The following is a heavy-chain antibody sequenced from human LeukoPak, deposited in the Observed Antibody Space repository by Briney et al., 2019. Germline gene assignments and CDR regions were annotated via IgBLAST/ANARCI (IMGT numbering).Heavy chain of an antibody. CDR3: ARDYGFLPRYCSGDNCYSDVGDF. J-gene: IGHJ4*02. CDR1: GYTFTSYY. Sequence: ASVKVSCKASGYTFTSYYIHWVRQAPGQGPEWMGWINPNRAVTNYAQKFQGRVTMTSDTSIATAYMELGSLRSDDTAVYYCARDYGFLPRYCSGDNCYSDVGDFWGQGTLVTVSS. D-gene: IGHD2-15*01. V-gene: IGHV1-2*02. CDR2: INPNRAVT.